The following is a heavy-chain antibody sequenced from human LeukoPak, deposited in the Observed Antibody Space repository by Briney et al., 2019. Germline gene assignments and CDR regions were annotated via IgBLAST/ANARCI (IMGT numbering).Heavy chain of an antibody. CDR2: ISYDGSNK. D-gene: IGHD2-2*01. J-gene: IGHJ3*02. CDR3: ARDLPDAGGAFDI. CDR1: GFTFSSYA. V-gene: IGHV3-30-3*01. Sequence: PGRSLRLSCAASGFTFSSYAMHWVRQAPVKGLEWVAVISYDGSNKYYADSVEGRFTISRDNSKNTLYLQMNSLRAEDTAVYYCARDLPDAGGAFDIWGQGTMVTVSS.